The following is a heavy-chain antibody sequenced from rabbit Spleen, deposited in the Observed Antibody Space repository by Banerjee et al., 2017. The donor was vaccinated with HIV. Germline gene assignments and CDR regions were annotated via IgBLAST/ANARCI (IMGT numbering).Heavy chain of an antibody. CDR3: GRDLATVIGWNFAL. Sequence: QSLEESGGGLVKPGASLTLTCKASGFPFSDKAVICWVRQAPGKGLEWIGCIYTGGSGGTYYASWAKGRFTISKTSSTTVTLQMTSLTAADTATYFCGRDLATVIGWNFALWGQGTLVTVS. J-gene: IGHJ4*01. V-gene: IGHV1S40*01. CDR1: GFPFSDKAV. CDR2: IYTGGSGGT. D-gene: IGHD4-1*01.